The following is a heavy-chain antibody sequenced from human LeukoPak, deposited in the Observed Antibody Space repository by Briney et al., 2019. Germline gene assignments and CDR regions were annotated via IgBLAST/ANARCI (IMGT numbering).Heavy chain of an antibody. J-gene: IGHJ4*02. CDR1: GFTFSSYV. CDR3: TKWRARGYSGYAVWSGPFDY. V-gene: IGHV3-23*01. D-gene: IGHD5-12*01. CDR2: ISGSGGST. Sequence: GGSLRLSCAASGFTFSSYVMSWVRQAPGKGLEWVSAISGSGGSTYYADSVKGRVTTSRDTSTSTLYLQITRLRAKDTAVHYCTKWRARGYSGYAVWSGPFDYWGQGTLVTVSS.